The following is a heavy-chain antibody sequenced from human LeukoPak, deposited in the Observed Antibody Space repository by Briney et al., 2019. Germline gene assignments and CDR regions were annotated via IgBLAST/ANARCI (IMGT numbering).Heavy chain of an antibody. CDR3: ARDDGSSWYGSEYFQH. Sequence: GGSLRLSCAASGFTFSSYWMHWVRQAPGKGLVWVSRINSDGSSTSYADSVKGRFTISRGNAKNTLYLQMNSLRAEDTAVYYCARDDGSSWYGSEYFQHWGQGTLVTVSS. D-gene: IGHD6-13*01. J-gene: IGHJ1*01. CDR1: GFTFSSYW. V-gene: IGHV3-74*01. CDR2: INSDGSST.